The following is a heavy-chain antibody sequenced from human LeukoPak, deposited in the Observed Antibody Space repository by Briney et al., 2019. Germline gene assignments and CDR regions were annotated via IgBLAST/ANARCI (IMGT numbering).Heavy chain of an antibody. CDR1: GFTFSSYG. Sequence: GGSLRLSCAASGFTFSSYGMHWVRQAPGKGLEWVAVIWYDGSNKYYADSVKGRFTISRDNSKNTLYLQMNSLRAEDTAVYYCAKGAGYSSPTRAFDIWGQGTMVTVSS. CDR2: IWYDGSNK. V-gene: IGHV3-33*06. D-gene: IGHD6-19*01. CDR3: AKGAGYSSPTRAFDI. J-gene: IGHJ3*02.